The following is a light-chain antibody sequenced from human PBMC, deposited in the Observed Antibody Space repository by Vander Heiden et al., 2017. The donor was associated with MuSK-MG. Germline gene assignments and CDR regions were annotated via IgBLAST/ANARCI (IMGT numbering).Light chain of an antibody. V-gene: IGLV1-44*01. CDR1: SSNIGSNT. CDR2: SNN. J-gene: IGLJ2*01. Sequence: QSVLTQPPSASGTPGQSVTISCSGSSSNIGSNTVNWYQQRPGTAPKLLIYSNNERPSGVPDRFSGSKSGTSASLAISGLQSEDEADYYCAAWDDSLNGEVFGGGTKLTVL. CDR3: AAWDDSLNGEV.